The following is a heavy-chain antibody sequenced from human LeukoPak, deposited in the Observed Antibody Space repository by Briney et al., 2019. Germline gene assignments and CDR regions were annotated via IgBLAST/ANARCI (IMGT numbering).Heavy chain of an antibody. CDR2: ISAYNGNT. CDR1: GYTFTGYY. Sequence: ASVKVSCKASGYTFTGYYMHWVRQAPGQGLEWMGWISAYNGNTNYAQKLQGRVTMTTDTSTSTAYMELRSLRSDDTAVYYCARDKGSYGSEGFDPWGQGTLVTVSS. V-gene: IGHV1-18*04. D-gene: IGHD5-18*01. J-gene: IGHJ5*02. CDR3: ARDKGSYGSEGFDP.